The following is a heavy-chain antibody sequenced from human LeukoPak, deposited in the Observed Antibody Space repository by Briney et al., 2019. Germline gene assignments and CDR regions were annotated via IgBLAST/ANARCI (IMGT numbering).Heavy chain of an antibody. J-gene: IGHJ4*02. Sequence: PSETLSLTCAVSGYSISSGYYWGWIRQPPGKGLEWIGSIYHSGGTYYNPSLKSRVTISVDTSKNQFSLKLSSVTAADTAVYYCARDYYGSGRSLDYWGQETLVTVSS. D-gene: IGHD3-10*01. CDR2: IYHSGGT. CDR1: GYSISSGYY. V-gene: IGHV4-38-2*02. CDR3: ARDYYGSGRSLDY.